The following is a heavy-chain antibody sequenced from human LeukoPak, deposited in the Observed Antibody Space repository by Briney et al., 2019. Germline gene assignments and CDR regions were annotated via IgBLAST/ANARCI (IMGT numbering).Heavy chain of an antibody. CDR1: GITVSSNY. D-gene: IGHD3-22*01. CDR3: ARGQDSSGYYYFFDY. V-gene: IGHV3-66*01. CDR2: IYSDGDT. J-gene: IGHJ4*02. Sequence: GGSLRLSCAAAGITVSSNYMSWVRQAPGKGLEWVSAIYSDGDTYYADSVKGRFTISRDNSKNTLFLQMNSLRAEDTAVYYCARGQDSSGYYYFFDYGGQGTLVTVSS.